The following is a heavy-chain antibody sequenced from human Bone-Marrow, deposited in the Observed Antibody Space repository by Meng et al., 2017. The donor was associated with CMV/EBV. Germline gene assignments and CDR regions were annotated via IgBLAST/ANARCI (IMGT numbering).Heavy chain of an antibody. Sequence: GASLKISCAASGYSVTDNYMTWVRQAPGKGLEWVSVIYSLGTTYYADSVKGRLTISRDTAKNTVLLQMNSLRAEDTAVYYCARGGDFNCMDVWGQGTTVTVSS. CDR1: GYSVTDNY. J-gene: IGHJ6*02. D-gene: IGHD3-16*01. CDR3: ARGGDFNCMDV. CDR2: IYSLGTT. V-gene: IGHV3-53*01.